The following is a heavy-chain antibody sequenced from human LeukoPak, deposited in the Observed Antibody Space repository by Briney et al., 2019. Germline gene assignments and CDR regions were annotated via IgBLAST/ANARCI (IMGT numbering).Heavy chain of an antibody. Sequence: PSETLSLTCTVSGGSISSYYWSWIRQPPGKGLEWIGYIYTSGSTNYNPSLKSRVTISVDTSKNQFSLKLSSVTAADTAVYYCARRLRGSGSHNWFDPWGPGTLVTVSS. J-gene: IGHJ5*02. CDR3: ARRLRGSGSHNWFDP. CDR2: IYTSGST. D-gene: IGHD3-22*01. V-gene: IGHV4-4*09. CDR1: GGSISSYY.